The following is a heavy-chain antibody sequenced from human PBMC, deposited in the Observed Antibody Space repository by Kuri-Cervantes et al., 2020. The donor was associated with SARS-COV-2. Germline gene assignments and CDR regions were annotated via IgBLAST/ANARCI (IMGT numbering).Heavy chain of an antibody. CDR1: GGSFTGYY. J-gene: IGHJ4*02. Sequence: SQTLSLTCAVYGGSFTGYYWSWIRQPPGKGLEWIGEINHSGSTNYNPYLKSRVTISVDTSKNHFSLKLNSGTAADTAVYYCSRGRSPGYWGQGTLVTVSS. CDR2: INHSGST. CDR3: SRGRSPGY. V-gene: IGHV4-34*01.